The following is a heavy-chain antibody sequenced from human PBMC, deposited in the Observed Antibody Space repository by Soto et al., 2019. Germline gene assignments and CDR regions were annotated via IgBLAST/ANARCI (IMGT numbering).Heavy chain of an antibody. J-gene: IGHJ3*02. D-gene: IGHD2-15*01. Sequence: SETLSLTCTVSGGSISRYYWSWIRQPPGKGLEWIGYVDYSGTTNYNPSLRSRVTISVNTSKNQFSLKLTSVTAADTAVYYCTRSRNNLATQEIWGQGTMVTVSS. V-gene: IGHV4-59*01. CDR3: TRSRNNLATQEI. CDR1: GGSISRYY. CDR2: VDYSGTT.